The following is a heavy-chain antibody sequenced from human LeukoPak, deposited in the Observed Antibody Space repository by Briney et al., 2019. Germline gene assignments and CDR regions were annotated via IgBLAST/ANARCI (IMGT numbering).Heavy chain of an antibody. J-gene: IGHJ4*02. V-gene: IGHV4-34*01. CDR1: GGTFSRYY. CDR2: INDNGGT. Sequence: SETLSLTCAVYGGTFSRYYWSWIRQPPGKGLEWIGEINDNGGTYYNPSLKSRVTISVDTSNNQFSLKLSSVTAADTAVYYCASLIHDYDDTMRDYWGQGTLVTVSS. D-gene: IGHD4-17*01. CDR3: ASLIHDYDDTMRDY.